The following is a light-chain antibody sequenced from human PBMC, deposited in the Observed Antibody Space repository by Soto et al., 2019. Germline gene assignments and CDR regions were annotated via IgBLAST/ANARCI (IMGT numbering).Light chain of an antibody. J-gene: IGLJ3*02. CDR3: CSYGGTTTWV. CDR1: SSDVGSYNL. CDR2: EVS. V-gene: IGLV2-23*02. Sequence: QSALTQPASVSGSPGQSITISCTGSSSDVGSYNLVSWYQQHPGKAPKLIIYEVSTRPLGFSNRFSGSKSGHTASLTISGFQAEDEADYYCCSYGGTTTWVFGGGTKVTVL.